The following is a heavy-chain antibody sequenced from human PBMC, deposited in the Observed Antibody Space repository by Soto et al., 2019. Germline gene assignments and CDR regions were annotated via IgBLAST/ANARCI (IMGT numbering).Heavy chain of an antibody. CDR1: GYTFNEYG. CDR3: AREVEGSYSPADF. CDR2: VSSYNGNT. Sequence: ASVKVSCKASGYTFNEYGIGWGRQGPGQGLEWVGWVSSYNGNTNYAYNLKDRVIMTTDASTSTAYMELRGLRSDDTAVYYCAREVEGSYSPADFWGQGTPVTVSS. J-gene: IGHJ4*02. D-gene: IGHD3-10*01. V-gene: IGHV1-18*01.